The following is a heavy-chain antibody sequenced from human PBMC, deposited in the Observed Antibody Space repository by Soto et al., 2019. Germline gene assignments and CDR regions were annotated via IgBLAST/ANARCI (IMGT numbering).Heavy chain of an antibody. D-gene: IGHD2-15*01. Sequence: QVQLQESGPGLVKPSQTLSLTCTVSGGSISSGGYYWSWIRQHPGKGLEWIGYIYYSGSNYYNPSLKSRVTISVDTSKNQFSLKLSSVTAADTAVYYCARGGIVVVVAARDAFDIWGQGTMVTVSS. CDR3: ARGGIVVVVAARDAFDI. CDR2: IYYSGSN. J-gene: IGHJ3*02. CDR1: GGSISSGGYY. V-gene: IGHV4-31*03.